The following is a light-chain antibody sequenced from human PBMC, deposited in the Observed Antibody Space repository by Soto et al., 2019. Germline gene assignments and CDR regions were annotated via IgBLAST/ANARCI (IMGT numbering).Light chain of an antibody. V-gene: IGLV2-14*01. CDR2: KVS. Sequence: QSALTQPASVSASPGQSIAISCSGSSSDVGAYDYVSWYQHHPGKAPKLIIYKVSYRPSGVSNRFSASKSGNTASLTISGLQAEDEADYYCSSYTRSSTYVFGTGTKVTVL. CDR1: SSDVGAYDY. CDR3: SSYTRSSTYV. J-gene: IGLJ1*01.